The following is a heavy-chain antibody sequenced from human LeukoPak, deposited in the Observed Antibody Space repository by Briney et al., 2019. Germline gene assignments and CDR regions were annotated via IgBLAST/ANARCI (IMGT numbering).Heavy chain of an antibody. Sequence: ASVKVSCKASGYTFTSYAMHWVRQAPGQRLEWMGWINAGNGNTKYSQKFQGRVTMTTDTSTSTAYMELRSLRSDDTAVYYCAMGYCGGDCSRAHWGQGTLVTVSS. J-gene: IGHJ4*02. V-gene: IGHV1-3*01. CDR3: AMGYCGGDCSRAH. D-gene: IGHD2-21*01. CDR2: INAGNGNT. CDR1: GYTFTSYA.